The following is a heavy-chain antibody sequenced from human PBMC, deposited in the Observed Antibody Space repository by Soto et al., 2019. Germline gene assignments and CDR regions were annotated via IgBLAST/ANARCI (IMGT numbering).Heavy chain of an antibody. CDR1: GGTFSSYA. D-gene: IGHD3-10*02. Sequence: QVQLVQSWAEVEKPGSSVKVSCKASGGTFSSYAMSWVRQAPGQGLVCMGGIIPNFGTANYAQKFQGRVTITADESTSTAYMELSSLRSEDTAVYYCARDRRDGYYFRVDYFDYWGQGTLVTVSS. V-gene: IGHV1-69*01. CDR3: ARDRRDGYYFRVDYFDY. J-gene: IGHJ4*02. CDR2: IIPNFGTA.